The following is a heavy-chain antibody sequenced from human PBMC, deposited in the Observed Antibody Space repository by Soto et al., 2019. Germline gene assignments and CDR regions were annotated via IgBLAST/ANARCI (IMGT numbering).Heavy chain of an antibody. CDR3: AKCGEPHDYIWGSYGFYY. D-gene: IGHD3-16*01. CDR2: ISGSGGST. V-gene: IGHV3-23*01. Sequence: EVQLLESGGGLVQPGGSLRLSCAASGFTFSSYAMSWVRQAPGKGLEWVSAISGSGGSTYYADSVKGRFTISRDNSKNTLYLQMNSLRAEDTAVYYCAKCGEPHDYIWGSYGFYYWGQGTLVTVSS. CDR1: GFTFSSYA. J-gene: IGHJ4*02.